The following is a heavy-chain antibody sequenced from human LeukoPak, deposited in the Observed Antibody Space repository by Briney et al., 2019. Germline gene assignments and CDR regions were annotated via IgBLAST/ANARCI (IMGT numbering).Heavy chain of an antibody. CDR1: GGTFSSYA. CDR3: ARDPPTMVRGSEFINWFDP. CDR2: IIPIFGTA. Sequence: EASVKVSCKASGGTFSSYAISWVRQAPGQGLEWMGRIIPIFGTANYAQKFQGRGTITTDESTSTAYMELSSLRSEDTAVYYCARDPPTMVRGSEFINWFDPWGQGTLVTVSS. V-gene: IGHV1-69*05. D-gene: IGHD3-10*01. J-gene: IGHJ5*02.